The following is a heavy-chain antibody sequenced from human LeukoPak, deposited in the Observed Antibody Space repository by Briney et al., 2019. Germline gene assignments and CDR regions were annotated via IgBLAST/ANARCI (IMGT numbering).Heavy chain of an antibody. Sequence: GGSLRLSCAASGFTFSSYSMNWVRQAPGKGLEWVSYISSSSSTIYYADSVKGRFTISGDNAKNSLYLQMNSLRAEDTAVYYCAREEIVVVPAAIAGRFDPWGLGTLVTVSS. V-gene: IGHV3-48*01. J-gene: IGHJ5*02. D-gene: IGHD2-2*01. CDR3: AREEIVVVPAAIAGRFDP. CDR2: ISSSSSTI. CDR1: GFTFSSYS.